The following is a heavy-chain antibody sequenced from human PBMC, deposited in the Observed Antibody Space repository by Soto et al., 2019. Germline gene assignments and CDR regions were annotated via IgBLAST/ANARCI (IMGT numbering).Heavy chain of an antibody. J-gene: IGHJ5*02. Sequence: GSLRLSCAASVFTVSSNYMSWVRQAPGKGLEWVSVIYSGGSTYYADSVKGRFTISRDNSKNTLYLQMNSLRAEDTAVYYCARITIFGKAWFDPWGQEPWSPSPQ. CDR3: ARITIFGKAWFDP. D-gene: IGHD3-3*01. CDR1: VFTVSSNY. V-gene: IGHV3-53*01. CDR2: IYSGGST.